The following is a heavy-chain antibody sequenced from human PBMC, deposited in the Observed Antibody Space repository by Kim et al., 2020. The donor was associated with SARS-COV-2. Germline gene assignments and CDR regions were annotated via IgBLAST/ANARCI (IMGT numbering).Heavy chain of an antibody. CDR3: AKRDGITMIVVVIDLHFDY. J-gene: IGHJ4*02. CDR1: GFTFSSYA. Sequence: GGSLRLSCAASGFTFSSYAMSWVRRAPGKGLEWVSAISGSGGSTYYADSVKGRFTIYRDNSKNTLYLQMNSLRAEETAVYYCAKRDGITMIVVVIDLHFDYGGQGTLVTVSS. V-gene: IGHV3-23*01. D-gene: IGHD3-22*01. CDR2: ISGSGGST.